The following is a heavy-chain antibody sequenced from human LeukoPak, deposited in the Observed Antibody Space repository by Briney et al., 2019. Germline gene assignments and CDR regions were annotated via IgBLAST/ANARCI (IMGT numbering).Heavy chain of an antibody. CDR1: GDTLSRYA. J-gene: IGHJ5*02. V-gene: IGHV1-69*06. CDR3: ARGRPTTSIAAAGVNWFGP. D-gene: IGHD6-13*01. CDR2: IIPIFGTA. Sequence: SSVKVSCKASGDTLSRYAINWVRLAPGQPLEWIGGIIPIFGTANYAQKFQGRVTITADKSTSTAYMELSSLRSEDTAVYYCARGRPTTSIAAAGVNWFGPWGQGTLVTVSS.